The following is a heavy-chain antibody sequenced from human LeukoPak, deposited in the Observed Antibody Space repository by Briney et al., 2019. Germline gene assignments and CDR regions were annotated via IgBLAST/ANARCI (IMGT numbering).Heavy chain of an antibody. V-gene: IGHV3-23*01. CDR3: ANRGNTVTTLDY. Sequence: GRSLRLSCAASGFTFSNYAMSWVRQAPGKGLEWVSGISPSGGTIYYADSVKGRFTVSRDNSKNTLYLQMNSLRAEDTAVYYCANRGNTVTTLDYWGQGTLVTVSS. D-gene: IGHD4-17*01. J-gene: IGHJ4*02. CDR1: GFTFSNYA. CDR2: ISPSGGTI.